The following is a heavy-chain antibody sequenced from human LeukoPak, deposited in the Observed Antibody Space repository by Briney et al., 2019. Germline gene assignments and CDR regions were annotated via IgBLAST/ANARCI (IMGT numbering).Heavy chain of an antibody. CDR1: GYTFTSYL. J-gene: IGHJ5*02. Sequence: ASVKVSCKASGYTFTSYLMHWVRQAPGQGLEWMGIINPSGGSTTYAQKFQGRVTMTRDTSTSTVYMELSSLRSEDTAVYYCAKSGNSMTTGTADPWGQGTLVTVSS. D-gene: IGHD2/OR15-2a*01. CDR3: AKSGNSMTTGTADP. CDR2: INPSGGST. V-gene: IGHV1-46*03.